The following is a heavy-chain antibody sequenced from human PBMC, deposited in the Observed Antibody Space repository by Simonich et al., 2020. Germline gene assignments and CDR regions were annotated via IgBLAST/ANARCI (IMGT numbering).Heavy chain of an antibody. CDR1: GGSISSYY. D-gene: IGHD5-12*01. CDR3: ARHDRWLQFYFDY. CDR2: IYYSATT. V-gene: IGHV4-59*08. Sequence: QVQLQESGPGLVKPSETLSLTCTVSGGSISSYYWSWIRQPPGKGLGWIGYIYYSATTTSNPSPKIRVTISVDTSKNQFSLKLSSVTAADTAVYYCARHDRWLQFYFDYWGQGTLVTVSS. J-gene: IGHJ4*02.